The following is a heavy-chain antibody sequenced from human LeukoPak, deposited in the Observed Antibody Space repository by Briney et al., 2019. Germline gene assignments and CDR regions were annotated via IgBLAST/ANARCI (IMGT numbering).Heavy chain of an antibody. D-gene: IGHD3-22*01. CDR1: GGSFSGYY. V-gene: IGHV4-34*01. Sequence: SETLSLTCAVYGGSFSGYYWSWIRQAPGKGLEWIEEINHSGSTNYNPSLKSRVTISVDTSKNQFSLKLSSVTAADTAVYYCAKRNHIGYYLGDAFDIWGQGTMVTVSS. CDR3: AKRNHIGYYLGDAFDI. CDR2: INHSGST. J-gene: IGHJ3*02.